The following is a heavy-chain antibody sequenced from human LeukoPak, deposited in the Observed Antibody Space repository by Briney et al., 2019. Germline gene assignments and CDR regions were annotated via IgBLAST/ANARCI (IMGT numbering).Heavy chain of an antibody. Sequence: GGSLRLSCAASGFTFSSYAMHWVRQAPGKGLEWVAVISYDGSNKYYADSVKGRFTISRDNSKNTLYLQMNSLRAEDTAVYYCARDEGEDITIFGVVMPFDYWGQGTLVTVSS. CDR3: ARDEGEDITIFGVVMPFDY. J-gene: IGHJ4*02. D-gene: IGHD3-3*01. CDR2: ISYDGSNK. V-gene: IGHV3-30-3*01. CDR1: GFTFSSYA.